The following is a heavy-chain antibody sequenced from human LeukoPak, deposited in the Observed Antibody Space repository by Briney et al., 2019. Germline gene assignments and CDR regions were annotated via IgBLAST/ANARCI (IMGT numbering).Heavy chain of an antibody. J-gene: IGHJ5*02. CDR3: ARNYYDSSGYGSLNWFDP. CDR1: GYTFTSYG. V-gene: IGHV1-18*01. Sequence: GASVKVSCKASGYTFTSYGISWVRQAPGQGLEWMGWISAYNGNTNYAQKLQGRVTMTTDTSTSTGYMELRSLRSDDTAVYYCARNYYDSSGYGSLNWFDPWGQGTLVTVSS. CDR2: ISAYNGNT. D-gene: IGHD3-22*01.